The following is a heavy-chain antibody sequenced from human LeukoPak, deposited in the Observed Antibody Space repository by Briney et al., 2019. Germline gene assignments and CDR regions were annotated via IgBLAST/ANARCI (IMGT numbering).Heavy chain of an antibody. CDR1: GFTFTAYG. D-gene: IGHD2-21*02. J-gene: IGHJ4*02. V-gene: IGHV3-23*01. Sequence: PGGSLRLSCAASGFTFTAYGMSWFRQAPGKGLEWVSAITYSSGNTYYADYVKGRFTISRDNSKNTLYLQMNSLRAEDTALYYCAKDGTGCGGDCYFDYWGQGTLVTVSS. CDR2: ITYSSGNT. CDR3: AKDGTGCGGDCYFDY.